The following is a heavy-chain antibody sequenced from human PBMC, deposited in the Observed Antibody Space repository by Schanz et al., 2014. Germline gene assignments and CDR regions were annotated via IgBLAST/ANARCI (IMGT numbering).Heavy chain of an antibody. D-gene: IGHD3-10*01. CDR3: ARDFDDRRGYGSGYCLGDCMDV. V-gene: IGHV3-30-3*01. CDR2: ISYVGSNK. Sequence: QVQLLQFGGGVVQPGRSLRLSCAASGFTFSSYAMHWVRQAPGKGLEWVAVISYVGSNKYYADSVKGRFTISRDNSKNTLYLQMNTLRAEDTAVYYCARDFDDRRGYGSGYCLGDCMDVWGQGTTVTVSS. J-gene: IGHJ6*02. CDR1: GFTFSSYA.